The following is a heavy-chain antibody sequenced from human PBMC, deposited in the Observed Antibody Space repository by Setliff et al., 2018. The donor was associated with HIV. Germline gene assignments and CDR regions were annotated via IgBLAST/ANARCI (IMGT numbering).Heavy chain of an antibody. V-gene: IGHV1-18*01. Sequence: ASVKVSCKASGYTFTTYGITWVRQAPGQGLEWMGWICTYNGNTNYAQKFQGRVTMTTVTSTSTAYMELRSLRSDDTAVYYCARLSIPAYYYMDVWGKGTTVTVSS. D-gene: IGHD2-21*01. CDR2: ICTYNGNT. J-gene: IGHJ6*03. CDR3: ARLSIPAYYYMDV. CDR1: GYTFTTYG.